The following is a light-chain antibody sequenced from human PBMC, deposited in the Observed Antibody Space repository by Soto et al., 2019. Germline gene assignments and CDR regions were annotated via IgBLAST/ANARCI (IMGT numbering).Light chain of an antibody. J-gene: IGLJ3*02. CDR2: RNN. Sequence: QSVLTQPPSASGTPGQRVTIPCSGSSSNIGRNTVNRYQRLPGAAPRLLVYRNNQRPSGAPDRFSGSKSGTSASLAISGLQSEDEADYYCATWDDSLSGVEFGGGTKLTVL. V-gene: IGLV1-44*01. CDR3: ATWDDSLSGVE. CDR1: SSNIGRNT.